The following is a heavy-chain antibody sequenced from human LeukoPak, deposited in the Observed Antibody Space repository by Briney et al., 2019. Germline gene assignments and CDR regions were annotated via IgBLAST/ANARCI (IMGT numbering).Heavy chain of an antibody. Sequence: SETLSLTCAVYGGSFSGYSWSWIRQPPGKGLEWIVEINHSGSTKNNPSLKSRVTISVDTSKNQFSLKLTSVTAADTAVYYCARLLVDTAAFDYWGQGTLVTVSS. V-gene: IGHV4-34*01. CDR3: ARLLVDTAAFDY. D-gene: IGHD5-18*01. CDR2: INHSGST. J-gene: IGHJ4*02. CDR1: GGSFSGYS.